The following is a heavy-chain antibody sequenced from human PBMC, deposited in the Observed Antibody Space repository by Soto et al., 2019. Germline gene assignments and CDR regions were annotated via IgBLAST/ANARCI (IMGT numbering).Heavy chain of an antibody. Sequence: GGSLRLSGAASGFTFSSYAMSWVRQAPGKGLEWVSAISGSGGSTYYANSVKGRFTISRDNSKNTLYLQMNSLRAEDTAVYYCAKVAYCGGDCYFDAFDIWGQGTMVTVSS. D-gene: IGHD2-21*02. CDR2: ISGSGGST. V-gene: IGHV3-23*01. J-gene: IGHJ3*02. CDR3: AKVAYCGGDCYFDAFDI. CDR1: GFTFSSYA.